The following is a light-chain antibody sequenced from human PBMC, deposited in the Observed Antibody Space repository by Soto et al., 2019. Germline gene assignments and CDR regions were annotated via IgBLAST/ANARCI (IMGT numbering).Light chain of an antibody. Sequence: QSVLTQPASVSGSPGQSITISCTGTSSDVGGYNYVSWYQHHPGIAPKLMIYDVSNRPSGVSNRCSGSKSGNTASLTISGLQAEDEADYYCSSYTSSSTDVVFGGGTKLTVL. CDR3: SSYTSSSTDVV. V-gene: IGLV2-14*03. CDR2: DVS. J-gene: IGLJ2*01. CDR1: SSDVGGYNY.